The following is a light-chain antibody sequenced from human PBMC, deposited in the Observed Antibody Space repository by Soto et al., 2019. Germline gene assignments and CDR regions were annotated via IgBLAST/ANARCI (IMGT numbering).Light chain of an antibody. J-gene: IGLJ2*01. CDR3: QTWGTGFQF. V-gene: IGLV2-14*01. CDR1: SSDIGSYDF. CDR2: VVS. Sequence: QSALTQPASVSGSPGQAITISCAGTSSDIGSYDFVSWHQQHPGKAPKLLIYVVSGRPSGVSGVSDRFSGSSSGADRYLIISSLQSEDEADYYCQTWGTGFQFFGGGTKLTVL.